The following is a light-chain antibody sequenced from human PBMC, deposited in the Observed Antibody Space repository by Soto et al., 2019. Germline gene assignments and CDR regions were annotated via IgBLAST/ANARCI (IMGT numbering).Light chain of an antibody. Sequence: EIVLTQSPATLSLSPGERATLSCRASQSVSSYLAWYQQKPGQAPRLLIYDASNRATGIPARFSGSGSGTDFTLPISSLEPEDFAVYYCQQRSNWPPGLTFGQGTRLEI. CDR2: DAS. CDR1: QSVSSY. V-gene: IGKV3-11*01. J-gene: IGKJ5*01. CDR3: QQRSNWPPGLT.